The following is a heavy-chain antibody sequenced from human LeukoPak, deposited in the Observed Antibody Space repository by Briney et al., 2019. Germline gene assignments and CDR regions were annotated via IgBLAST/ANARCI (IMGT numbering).Heavy chain of an antibody. CDR2: IYYSGST. V-gene: IGHV4-39*07. Sequence: PSETLSLTCTVSGGSISSSSYYWGWIRQPPGEGLEWIGSIYYSGSTYYNPSLKSRVTISVDTSKNQFSLKLSSVTAADTAVYYCARAIVVVTAINNWFDPWGQGTLVTVSS. CDR1: GGSISSSSYY. D-gene: IGHD2-21*02. CDR3: ARAIVVVTAINNWFDP. J-gene: IGHJ5*02.